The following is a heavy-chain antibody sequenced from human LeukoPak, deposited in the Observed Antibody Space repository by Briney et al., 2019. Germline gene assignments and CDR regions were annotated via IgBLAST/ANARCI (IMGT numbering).Heavy chain of an antibody. Sequence: PGGSLRLSCAASGFTFSSYGMNWVRQAPGKGLEWVSGISSGGGSTYYADSVKGRFTISRDNSKNTLYLQMNSLRADDTAVYYCARGTSGSYDYWDQGTLVTVSS. CDR3: ARGTSGSYDY. V-gene: IGHV3-23*01. CDR1: GFTFSSYG. J-gene: IGHJ4*02. D-gene: IGHD1-26*01. CDR2: ISSGGGST.